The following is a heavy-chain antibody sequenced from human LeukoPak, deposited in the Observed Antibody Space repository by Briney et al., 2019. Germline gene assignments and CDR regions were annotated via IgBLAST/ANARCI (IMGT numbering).Heavy chain of an antibody. CDR3: ARAHDFWSGYPFDY. V-gene: IGHV4-34*01. J-gene: IGHJ4*02. Sequence: PSETLSLTCAVYGGSFSGYYWSWIRQPPGKGLEWIGEINHSGSTNYNPSLKSRVTISVDTSKNQFSLKLSSVTAADTAVYCCARAHDFWSGYPFDYWGQGTLVTVSS. CDR1: GGSFSGYY. CDR2: INHSGST. D-gene: IGHD3-3*01.